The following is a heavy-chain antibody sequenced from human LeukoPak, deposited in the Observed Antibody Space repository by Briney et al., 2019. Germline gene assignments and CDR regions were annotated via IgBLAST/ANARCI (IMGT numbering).Heavy chain of an antibody. D-gene: IGHD2-2*01. V-gene: IGHV4-34*01. Sequence: SETLSLTCAVYGGSFSGYYWSWIRQPPGKGLEWIGEINHSGSTNYNPSLKSRVTISVDTSQNQFSLKPSSVTAADTAVYYCARKIPAGPFNWFDPWGHGTLVTVSS. CDR1: GGSFSGYY. CDR3: ARKIPAGPFNWFDP. J-gene: IGHJ5*02. CDR2: INHSGST.